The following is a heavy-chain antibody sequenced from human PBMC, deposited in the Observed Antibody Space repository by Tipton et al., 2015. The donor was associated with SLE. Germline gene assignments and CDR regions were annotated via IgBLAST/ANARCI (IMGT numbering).Heavy chain of an antibody. CDR1: GFTVSGNY. CDR2: IYAGGAT. CDR3: TRGIDPGSSRISDY. V-gene: IGHV3-53*01. Sequence: SLRLSCSASGFTVSGNYMNWVRQAPGKGLEWVSVIYAGGATSYADSVKGRFTISRDNSKSTLYLQMNNVRVEDTALYYCTRGIDPGSSRISDYWGQGTMVSVSS. J-gene: IGHJ4*02. D-gene: IGHD2-15*01.